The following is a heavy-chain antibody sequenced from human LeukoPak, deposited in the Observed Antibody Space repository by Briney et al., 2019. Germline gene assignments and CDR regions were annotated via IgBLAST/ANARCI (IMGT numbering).Heavy chain of an antibody. V-gene: IGHV4-59*01. CDR1: GGSISTYY. Sequence: SETLSLTCTVSGGSISTYYWSWIRQPPGKGLEWIGYIYYSGSTNHNPSLQSRVTISVDTSKNQFSLRLNSVTAADTAVYYCARGGVPGGFYGSFDYWGQGTLVSVSS. CDR3: ARGGVPGGFYGSFDY. J-gene: IGHJ4*02. CDR2: IYYSGST. D-gene: IGHD3-3*01.